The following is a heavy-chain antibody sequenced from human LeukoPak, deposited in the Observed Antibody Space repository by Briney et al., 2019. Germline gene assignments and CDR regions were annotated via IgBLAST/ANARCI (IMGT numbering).Heavy chain of an antibody. J-gene: IGHJ4*02. CDR2: IYSGGST. Sequence: GGSLRLSCAASGFTVSSNYMSWVRQAPGKGLEWVSVIYSGGSTYYADSVKGRFTISRDNSQNTLYLQMNSLRAEDTAVYYCTRGRSYSPHFDYWGQGTSVTVSS. CDR1: GFTVSSNY. D-gene: IGHD1-26*01. V-gene: IGHV3-53*01. CDR3: TRGRSYSPHFDY.